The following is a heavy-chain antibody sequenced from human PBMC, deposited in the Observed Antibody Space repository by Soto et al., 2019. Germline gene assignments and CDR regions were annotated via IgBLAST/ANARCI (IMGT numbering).Heavy chain of an antibody. CDR1: GGTFSSYT. CDR3: ASPGRVTSGRTGAFDI. V-gene: IGHV1-69*02. D-gene: IGHD3-10*01. CDR2: IIPILGIA. J-gene: IGHJ3*02. Sequence: GASVKVSCKASGGTFSSYTISWVRQAPGQGLEWMGRIIPILGIANYAQKFQGRVTITADKSTSTAYMELSSLRSEDTAVYYCASPGRVTSGRTGAFDIWGQGTMVTVSS.